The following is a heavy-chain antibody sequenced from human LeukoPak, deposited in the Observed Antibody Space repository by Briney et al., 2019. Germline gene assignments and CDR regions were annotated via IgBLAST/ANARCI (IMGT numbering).Heavy chain of an antibody. Sequence: PSETLSLTCAVYGGSFSGYYWSWIRQPPGKGLEWIGEINHSGSTNYNPSLKSRVTISVDTSKNQFSLKLSSVTAADTAVYYCARPSGGYADGWSFDYWGQGTLVTVSS. CDR1: GGSFSGYY. D-gene: IGHD5-12*01. CDR2: INHSGST. CDR3: ARPSGGYADGWSFDY. V-gene: IGHV4-34*01. J-gene: IGHJ4*02.